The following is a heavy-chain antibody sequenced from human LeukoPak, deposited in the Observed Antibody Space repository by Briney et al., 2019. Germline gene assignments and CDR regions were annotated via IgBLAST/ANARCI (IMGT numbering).Heavy chain of an antibody. D-gene: IGHD4-17*01. V-gene: IGHV3-30*02. CDR3: AKESGDYAPYYYYYYMDV. J-gene: IGHJ6*03. CDR1: GFTFSSYG. Sequence: GGSLRLSCAASGFTFSSYGMHWVRQAPGKGLEWVAFIRYDGSNKYYADSVKGRFTISRDNSKNTLYLQMNSLRAEDTAVYYCAKESGDYAPYYYYYYMDVWGKGTTVTISS. CDR2: IRYDGSNK.